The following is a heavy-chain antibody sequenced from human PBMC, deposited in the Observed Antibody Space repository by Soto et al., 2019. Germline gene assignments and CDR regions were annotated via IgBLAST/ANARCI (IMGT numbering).Heavy chain of an antibody. D-gene: IGHD5-18*01. J-gene: IGHJ4*02. Sequence: GGSLRLSCAASGFTFSSYWMSWVRQAPGKGLEWVANIKQDGSEKYYVDSVKGRFTISRDNAKNSLYLQMNSLRAEDTAVYYCARGASGDQLWLPPFDYWGQGTLVTVSS. CDR1: GFTFSSYW. V-gene: IGHV3-7*01. CDR3: ARGASGDQLWLPPFDY. CDR2: IKQDGSEK.